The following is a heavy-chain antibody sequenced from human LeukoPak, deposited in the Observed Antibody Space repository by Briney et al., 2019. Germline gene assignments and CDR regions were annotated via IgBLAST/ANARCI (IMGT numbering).Heavy chain of an antibody. CDR1: TFFFSRYG. CDR3: ARIQYSGYENYYNYYGMDV. V-gene: IGHV3-30*03. J-gene: IGHJ6*02. CDR2: ISHDGSSK. D-gene: IGHD5-12*01. Sequence: GGSLRLSCAASTFFFSRYGIHWVRQAPGKGLEWVALISHDGSSKYYADSVKGRFTISRDNSKNTLYLQMNSLRAEDTAVYYCARIQYSGYENYYNYYGMDVWGQGTTVTVSS.